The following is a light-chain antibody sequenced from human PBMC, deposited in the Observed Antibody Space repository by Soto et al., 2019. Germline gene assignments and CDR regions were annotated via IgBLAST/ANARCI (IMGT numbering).Light chain of an antibody. CDR3: QQYGTSPWT. Sequence: EIVLTQSPGTLSLFPGERATLSCRATQSVNSDYLAWYQQKPGQAPRLLIYIASRRATGIPDRFSGSGSGTDFTLNINRLEPEDFAVYYCQQYGTSPWTFGQGTKVEIK. CDR1: QSVNSDY. CDR2: IAS. V-gene: IGKV3-20*01. J-gene: IGKJ1*01.